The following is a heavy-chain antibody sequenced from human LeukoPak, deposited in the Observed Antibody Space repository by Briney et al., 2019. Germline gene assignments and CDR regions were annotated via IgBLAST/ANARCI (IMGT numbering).Heavy chain of an antibody. D-gene: IGHD2-2*01. V-gene: IGHV1-2*02. CDR3: AREPNCSSTSCYPPPLGY. CDR1: GYTFTGYY. J-gene: IGHJ4*02. Sequence: ASVKVSFKASGYTFTGYYMHWVRQAPGQGLEWMGWINPNSGGTNYAQKFQGRVTMTRDTSISTAYMELSRLRSDDTAVYYCAREPNCSSTSCYPPPLGYWGQGTLVTVSS. CDR2: INPNSGGT.